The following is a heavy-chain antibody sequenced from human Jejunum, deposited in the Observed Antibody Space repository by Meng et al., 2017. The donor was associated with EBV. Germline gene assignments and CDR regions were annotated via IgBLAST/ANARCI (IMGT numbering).Heavy chain of an antibody. V-gene: IGHV4-39*01. CDR2: TNSSANT. J-gene: IGHJ4*02. Sequence: QLQQWRAGLLKPPETLSPTRNVSGASMSDSNYFWAWIRPPPGKGLEWIGNTNSSANTYYNPSLKSRVTISVDTSKNQFSLKLISVTAADTAVYFCARHDCPGAVCLGPFDSWGQGILVTVSS. D-gene: IGHD2-8*02. CDR1: GASMSDSNYF. CDR3: ARHDCPGAVCLGPFDS.